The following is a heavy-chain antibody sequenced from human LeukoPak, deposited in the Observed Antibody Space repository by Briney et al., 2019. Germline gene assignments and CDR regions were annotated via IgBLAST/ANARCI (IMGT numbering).Heavy chain of an antibody. CDR2: INWNGGST. J-gene: IGHJ6*03. Sequence: AGGSLRLSCAASGFTFDDYGMSWVRHAPGKGLEWVSGINWNGGSTGYADSVKGRFTISGDNAKNSLYLQMNSLRAEDTALYYCARDKGPGYYYMDVWGKGTTVTVSS. V-gene: IGHV3-20*04. CDR3: ARDKGPGYYYMDV. CDR1: GFTFDDYG. D-gene: IGHD3-10*01.